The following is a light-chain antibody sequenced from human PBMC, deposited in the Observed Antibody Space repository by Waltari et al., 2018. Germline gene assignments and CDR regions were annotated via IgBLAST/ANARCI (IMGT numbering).Light chain of an antibody. V-gene: IGKV4-1*01. CDR3: QQYYSTPLT. J-gene: IGKJ4*01. CDR2: WAF. Sequence: DIVMTQSPDSLGVSLGESTNISCTSSRSLLYRANNKNYLACYQQKWGQPPELLFSWAFTRVLGVPDRFTGSGSGTDFTLTISSLQSDDVAIYYCQQYYSTPLTFGGGTKVEI. CDR1: RSLLYRANNKNY.